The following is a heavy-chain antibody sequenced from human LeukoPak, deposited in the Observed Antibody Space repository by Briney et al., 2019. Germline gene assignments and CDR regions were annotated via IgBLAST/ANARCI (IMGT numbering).Heavy chain of an antibody. CDR2: IIPMLGIA. CDR1: GGTFSRYA. Sequence: SVKVSCKASGGTFSRYAISWVRQAPGQGLEWMGGIIPMLGIANYAQKFQGRVTITADEPTSTAYMELSSLRSEDTAVYYCARDRPYTGGWRGFDYWGQGTLVTVSS. J-gene: IGHJ4*02. CDR3: ARDRPYTGGWRGFDY. D-gene: IGHD6-19*01. V-gene: IGHV1-69*10.